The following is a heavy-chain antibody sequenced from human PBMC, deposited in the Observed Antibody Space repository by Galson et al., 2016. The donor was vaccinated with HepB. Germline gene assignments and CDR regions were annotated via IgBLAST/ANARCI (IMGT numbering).Heavy chain of an antibody. CDR2: INSDGSTT. CDR3: ARRPPDKAFDI. CDR1: GFTFSTYW. Sequence: SLRLSCAASGFTFSTYWMHWVRQAPGKGLVWVSRINSDGSTTSYADSVKGRFTISRDNAKNTLYLQMNSLRAEDTAMYYCARRPPDKAFDIWGQGTMVTVSS. V-gene: IGHV3-74*01. J-gene: IGHJ3*02. D-gene: IGHD3-22*01.